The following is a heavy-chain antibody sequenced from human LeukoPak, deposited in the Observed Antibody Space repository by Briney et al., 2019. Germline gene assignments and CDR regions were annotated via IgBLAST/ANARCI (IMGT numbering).Heavy chain of an antibody. CDR1: GGSFSGYY. Sequence: SETLSLTCAVYGGSFSGYYWSWIRQPPGKGLEWIGRIYTSGSTNYNPSLKSRVTMSVDTSKNQFSLKLSSVTAADTAVYYCARDRGAVAGRGSYDYWGQGTLVTVSS. D-gene: IGHD6-19*01. CDR2: IYTSGST. J-gene: IGHJ4*02. CDR3: ARDRGAVAGRGSYDY. V-gene: IGHV4-59*10.